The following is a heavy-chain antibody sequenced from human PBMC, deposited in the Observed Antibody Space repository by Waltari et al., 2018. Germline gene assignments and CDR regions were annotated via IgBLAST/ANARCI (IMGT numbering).Heavy chain of an antibody. V-gene: IGHV4-34*01. J-gene: IGHJ4*02. CDR2: INHIGST. CDR1: GGSFSGYY. Sequence: QVQLQQWGAGLLKPSETLSLTCAVYGGSFSGYYWSWIRQPPGKGLEWIGEINHIGSTNYNPSLKSRVTISVDTSKNQFSLKLSSVTAADTAVYYCARGGSIAAAGSDGRGFDYWGQGTLVTVSS. CDR3: ARGGSIAAAGSDGRGFDY. D-gene: IGHD6-13*01.